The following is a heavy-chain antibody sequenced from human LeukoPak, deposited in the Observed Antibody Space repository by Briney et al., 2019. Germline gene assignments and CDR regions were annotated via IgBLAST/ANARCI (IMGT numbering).Heavy chain of an antibody. D-gene: IGHD3-22*01. V-gene: IGHV1-69*04. Sequence: ASVKVSCKASGGTLSSYAINWVRQAPGQGLEWIGRIIPIFGIVNYAQNFQGRVTITADKSTNTAYMELSSLRSEDTASYYCARADSSGYSLDENFDYWGQGTLVTVSS. CDR3: ARADSSGYSLDENFDY. J-gene: IGHJ4*02. CDR2: IIPIFGIV. CDR1: GGTLSSYA.